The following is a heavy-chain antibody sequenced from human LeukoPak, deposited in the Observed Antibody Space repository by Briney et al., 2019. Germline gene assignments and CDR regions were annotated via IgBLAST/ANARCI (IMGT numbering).Heavy chain of an antibody. CDR3: ARSGGWYVDREGFFDY. J-gene: IGHJ4*02. CDR1: GFTFSSYE. D-gene: IGHD6-19*01. Sequence: GGSLRLSCAASGFTFSSYEMNWVRQAPGKGLEWVSYISSSGSTIYYADSVKGRFTISRDNAKNSLYLQMNSLRAEDTAVYYCARSGGWYVDREGFFDYWGQGTLVTVSS. V-gene: IGHV3-48*03. CDR2: ISSSGSTI.